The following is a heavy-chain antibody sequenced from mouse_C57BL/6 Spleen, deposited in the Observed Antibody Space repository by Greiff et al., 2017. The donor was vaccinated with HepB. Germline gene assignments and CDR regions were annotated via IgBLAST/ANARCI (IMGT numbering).Heavy chain of an antibody. CDR1: GYTFTDYY. CDR2: INPNNGGT. V-gene: IGHV1-26*01. CDR3: ARSHYYGSGYFDY. Sequence: EVQLQQSGPELVKPGASVKISCKASGYTFTDYYMNWVKQSHGKSLEWIGDINPNNGGTSYNQKFKGKATLTVDNSSSTAYMELRSLTSEDSAVYYCARSHYYGSGYFDYWGQGTTLTVSS. J-gene: IGHJ2*01. D-gene: IGHD1-1*01.